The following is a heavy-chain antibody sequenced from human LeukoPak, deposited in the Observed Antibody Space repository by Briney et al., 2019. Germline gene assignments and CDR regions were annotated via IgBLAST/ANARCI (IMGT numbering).Heavy chain of an antibody. CDR2: IYYSGST. V-gene: IGHV4-59*01. CDR3: ARAEKSSTYPDWGYYFDY. J-gene: IGHJ4*02. CDR1: GGSISSSY. Sequence: SETLSLTCTVSGGSISSSYWSWIRQPPGKGLEWIGYIYYSGSTNYNPSLKSRVTISVDTSKNQFSLKLSSVTAADTAVYYCARAEKSSTYPDWGYYFDYWGQGTLVTVSS. D-gene: IGHD2-2*01.